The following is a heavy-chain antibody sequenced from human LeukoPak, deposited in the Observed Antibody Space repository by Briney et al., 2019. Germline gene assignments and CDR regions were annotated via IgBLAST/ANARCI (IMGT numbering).Heavy chain of an antibody. J-gene: IGHJ4*02. CDR2: ISGSGGST. V-gene: IGHV3-23*01. Sequence: GSLRLSCAASGFSFSNYAMNWVRQAPGKGLEWVSVISGSGGSTFYADSVKGRFIISRDNSKSTLYLRMNSLRTEGTAVYYCAKGSDLWFGETWGQGVLVTVSS. CDR1: GFSFSNYA. D-gene: IGHD3-10*01. CDR3: AKGSDLWFGET.